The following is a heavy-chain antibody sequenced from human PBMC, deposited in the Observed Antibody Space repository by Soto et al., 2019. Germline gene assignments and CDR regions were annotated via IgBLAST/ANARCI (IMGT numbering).Heavy chain of an antibody. J-gene: IGHJ4*02. D-gene: IGHD4-17*01. V-gene: IGHV3-21*01. Sequence: GGSLRLSCAASGFTFRSHSMNWVRQSPGKGLEWVSSMTSSSSHMFYADSVKGRFTISRDNAQNSLYLQLNSLRVEDTAVYYCAREDYRDHGGLDYWGQGTLVTVSS. CDR3: AREDYRDHGGLDY. CDR2: MTSSSSHM. CDR1: GFTFRSHS.